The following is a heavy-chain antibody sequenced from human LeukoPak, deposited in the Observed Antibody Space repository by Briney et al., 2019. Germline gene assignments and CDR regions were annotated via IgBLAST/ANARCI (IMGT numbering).Heavy chain of an antibody. V-gene: IGHV1-2*02. CDR3: ARDPDCSSTSCYTGGFWGPRKSYNWFDP. Sequence: GASVKVSCKASGGTFSSYAISWVRQAPGQGLEWMGWINPNSGGTDYAQKFQGRVTMTRDTSISTAYMELSRLRSDDTAVYYCARDPDCSSTSCYTGGFWGPRKSYNWFDPWGQGTLVTVSS. D-gene: IGHD2-2*02. CDR2: INPNSGGT. CDR1: GGTFSSYA. J-gene: IGHJ5*02.